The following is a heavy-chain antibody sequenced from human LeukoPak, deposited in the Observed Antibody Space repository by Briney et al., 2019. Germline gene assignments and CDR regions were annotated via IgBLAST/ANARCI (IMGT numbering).Heavy chain of an antibody. J-gene: IGHJ4*02. Sequence: GGSLRLSCEASGFTFSSYSMKWVRQSPGKGLEWVSYIGNSSSTKYYADSVKGRFTIPRDNAKNSLYLQMNSLRAEDTGIYYCTRGSLWWGQGTLVIVSS. D-gene: IGHD2-21*01. V-gene: IGHV3-48*01. CDR2: IGNSSSTK. CDR1: GFTFSSYS. CDR3: TRGSLW.